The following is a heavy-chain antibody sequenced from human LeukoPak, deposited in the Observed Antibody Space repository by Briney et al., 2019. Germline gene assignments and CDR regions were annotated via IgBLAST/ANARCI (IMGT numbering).Heavy chain of an antibody. J-gene: IGHJ4*02. CDR3: AKVETSGGANCYALDY. V-gene: IGHV3-23*01. Sequence: GGSLRLSCAASGFIFSNYAMSWVRQVPGRGLEWVSTISSRGDSTYVADSVRGRFTISRDNSKNTLYLHMNSLRAEDTAVYYCAKVETSGGANCYALDYWGQGTLVTVSS. CDR1: GFIFSNYA. D-gene: IGHD2-2*01. CDR2: ISSRGDST.